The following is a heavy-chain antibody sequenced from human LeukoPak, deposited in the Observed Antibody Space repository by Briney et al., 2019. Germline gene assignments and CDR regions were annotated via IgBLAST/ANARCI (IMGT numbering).Heavy chain of an antibody. CDR2: IYYSAST. Sequence: SETLPLTCTVSGGSISSYYWSWIRQPPGNGLEWIGYIYYSASTNYHPSLKSRVTISVDTSKNQFSLTLSSVTDADTAVYYCARGPYGKLDYWGQGTLVTVSS. D-gene: IGHD4-17*01. CDR3: ARGPYGKLDY. V-gene: IGHV4-59*01. J-gene: IGHJ4*02. CDR1: GGSISSYY.